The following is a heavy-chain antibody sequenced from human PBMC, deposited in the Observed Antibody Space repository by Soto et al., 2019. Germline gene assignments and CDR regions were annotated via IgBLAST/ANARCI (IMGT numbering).Heavy chain of an antibody. J-gene: IGHJ6*02. D-gene: IGHD3-3*01. CDR2: ISWNSGSI. CDR3: ARASVYHYGMDV. Sequence: PGGSLRLSCAASGFTFDDYAMHWVRQAPGKGLEWVSGISWNSGSIGYADSVKGRFTISRDNAKNSLYLQMNSLRDEDTAVYYCARASVYHYGMDVWGQGTTVTVSS. CDR1: GFTFDDYA. V-gene: IGHV3-9*01.